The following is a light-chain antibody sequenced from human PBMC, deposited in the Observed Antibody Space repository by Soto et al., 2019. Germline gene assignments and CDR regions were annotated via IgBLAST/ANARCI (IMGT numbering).Light chain of an antibody. V-gene: IGLV2-8*01. CDR2: EVN. J-gene: IGLJ2*01. CDR3: SSYAAANNFVV. CDR1: SSDIGGYDY. Sequence: QSVLTQPPSASGSPGQSVTISCTGTSSDIGGYDYVSWYQQFPGRAPKLIIYEVNQRPSGVPERFSGSKSGNTASLTVSGLQTEDEAEYFCSSYAAANNFVVFGGGTKVTV.